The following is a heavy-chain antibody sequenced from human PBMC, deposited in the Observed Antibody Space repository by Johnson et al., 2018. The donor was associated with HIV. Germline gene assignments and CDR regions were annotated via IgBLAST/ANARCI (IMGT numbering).Heavy chain of an antibody. J-gene: IGHJ3*02. CDR1: GLIVSDNY. CDR3: ARGGMWFGGYDAFDI. CDR2: LYAGGPT. Sequence: VQLVESGGGLMQPGGSLRLSCEASGLIVSDNYMNWVRQAPGKGLEWVSALYAGGPTYYADSVEGRFTISRDSSKNTVYLQMNSLRAEDTAMYYCARGGMWFGGYDAFDIWGQGTMVTVSS. V-gene: IGHV3-53*01. D-gene: IGHD3-10*01.